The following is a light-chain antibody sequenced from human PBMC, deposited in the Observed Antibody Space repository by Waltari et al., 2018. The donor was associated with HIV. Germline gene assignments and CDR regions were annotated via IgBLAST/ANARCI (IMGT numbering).Light chain of an antibody. Sequence: QSVLAQPPSVSGAPGQRVTISCTGSSSNIGADYHVYWYQHLPGTAPKLRISGNSNRPSGVPNRCSGSKSDTSASLAITGLQAEDEADYYCQSYDRSLSAWVFGGGTRLNVL. CDR1: SSNIGADYH. V-gene: IGLV1-40*01. CDR2: GNS. CDR3: QSYDRSLSAWV. J-gene: IGLJ3*02.